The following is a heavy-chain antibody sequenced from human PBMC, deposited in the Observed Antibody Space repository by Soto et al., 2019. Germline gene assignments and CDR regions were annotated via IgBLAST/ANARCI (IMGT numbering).Heavy chain of an antibody. CDR3: ARGPKLTIFGVVITYYFDY. Sequence: QVQLVQSGAEVKKPGASVKVSCKASGYTFTGYYMHWVRQAPGQGLEWMGWINPNSGGTNYAQKFQGWVTMTRDTSISTAYMELSRLRSDDTAVYYYARGPKLTIFGVVITYYFDYWGQGTLVTVSS. CDR1: GYTFTGYY. CDR2: INPNSGGT. V-gene: IGHV1-2*04. D-gene: IGHD3-3*01. J-gene: IGHJ4*02.